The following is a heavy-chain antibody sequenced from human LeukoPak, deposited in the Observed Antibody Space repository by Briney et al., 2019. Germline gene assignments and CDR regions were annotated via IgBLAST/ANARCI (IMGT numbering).Heavy chain of an antibody. Sequence: GGSLRLSCAASGFTFSSYGMHWVRQAPGKGLEWVAVIPYDGSNKYYADSVKGRFTISRDNSKNTLYLQMNSLRAEDTAVYYCAKDISGGWATAFDYWGQGTLVTVSS. CDR3: AKDISGGWATAFDY. J-gene: IGHJ4*02. V-gene: IGHV3-30*18. CDR2: IPYDGSNK. D-gene: IGHD6-19*01. CDR1: GFTFSSYG.